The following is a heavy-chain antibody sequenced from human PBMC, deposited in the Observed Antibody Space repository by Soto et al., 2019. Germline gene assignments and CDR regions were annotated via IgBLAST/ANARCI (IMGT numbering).Heavy chain of an antibody. CDR3: TRDYEAAGRGKFDP. V-gene: IGHV4-31*03. CDR1: GGSISSGGYY. Sequence: TSETLSLTCTVSGGSISSGGYYWSWIRQHPGKGLEWIGYIYYSGSTYYNPSLKSRVTISVDTSKNQFSLKLSSVTAADTAVYYCTRDYEAAGRGKFDPWGQGTLVTVSS. D-gene: IGHD6-13*01. J-gene: IGHJ5*02. CDR2: IYYSGST.